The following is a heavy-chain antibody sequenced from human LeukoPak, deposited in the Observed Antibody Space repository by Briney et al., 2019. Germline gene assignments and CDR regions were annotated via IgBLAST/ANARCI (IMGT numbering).Heavy chain of an antibody. CDR1: GVSISSYY. V-gene: IGHV4-4*09. D-gene: IGHD1-26*01. J-gene: IGHJ6*03. CDR3: ARRRGGSSLGYYYYYMDV. Sequence: PSETLSLTCTVSGVSISSYYWSWIRQPPGKGLEWIGYIYTSGSTNYNPSLKSRVSISVDTSKNQFSLKLSSVTAADTAVYYCARRRGGSSLGYYYYYMDVWGKGTTVTVSS. CDR2: IYTSGST.